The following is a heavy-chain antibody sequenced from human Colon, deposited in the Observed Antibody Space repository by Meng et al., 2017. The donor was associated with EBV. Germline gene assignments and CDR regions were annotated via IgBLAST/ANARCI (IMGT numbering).Heavy chain of an antibody. CDR2: IYHSGST. CDR3: ARGGYYSFDY. J-gene: IGHJ4*02. V-gene: IGHV4-4*02. D-gene: IGHD5-18*01. CDR1: GGSISSVYW. Sequence: VHPQESGPGLGKPSETLSLTCAVSGGSISSVYWWTWVRQSPGKGLEWIGEIYHSGSTNYNPSLKSRVTISVDKSKNQFSLKLTSVTAADTAVYYCARGGYYSFDYWGQRTLVTVSS.